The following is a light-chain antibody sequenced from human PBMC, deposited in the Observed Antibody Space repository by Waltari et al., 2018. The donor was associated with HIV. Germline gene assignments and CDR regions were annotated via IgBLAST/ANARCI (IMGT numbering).Light chain of an antibody. CDR1: VLAKKY. Sequence: SYELTQPSSVSVSPGQTARITCSGDVLAKKYARWFQQKPGQAPVLVIYKDSVRPSGIPERFSGSSSGTTVTLTISGAQVEDEADFYCYSAADNSLLFGGGTKLTVL. CDR2: KDS. J-gene: IGLJ2*01. V-gene: IGLV3-27*01. CDR3: YSAADNSLL.